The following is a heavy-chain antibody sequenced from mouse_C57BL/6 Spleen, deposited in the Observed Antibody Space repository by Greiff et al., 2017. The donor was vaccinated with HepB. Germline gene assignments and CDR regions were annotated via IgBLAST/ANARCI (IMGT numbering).Heavy chain of an antibody. Sequence: VQLKESGPGLVKPSQSLSLTCSVTGYSITSGYYWNWIRQFPGNKLEWMGYISYDGSNNYNPSLKNRISITRDTSKNQFFLKLNSVTTEDTATYYCARDPYYYGSSYGQYFDYWGQGTTLTVSS. D-gene: IGHD1-1*01. J-gene: IGHJ2*01. CDR2: ISYDGSN. CDR1: GYSITSGYY. V-gene: IGHV3-6*01. CDR3: ARDPYYYGSSYGQYFDY.